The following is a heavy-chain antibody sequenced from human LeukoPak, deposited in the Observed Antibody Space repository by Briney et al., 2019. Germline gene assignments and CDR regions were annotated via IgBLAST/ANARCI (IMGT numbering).Heavy chain of an antibody. Sequence: PSETLSLTPTLSVGSISRYYWSWIRQPPRKGLEWVVYIYYSGGTNYTPSLTRRVTISVDTSKNQFSLKMRAVTAGRTPVYYCARGALQWELPPIRARKSYYFDYWGQGTLVTVSS. CDR1: VGSISRYY. CDR3: ARGALQWELPPIRARKSYYFDY. D-gene: IGHD1-26*01. V-gene: IGHV4-59*12. J-gene: IGHJ4*02. CDR2: IYYSGGT.